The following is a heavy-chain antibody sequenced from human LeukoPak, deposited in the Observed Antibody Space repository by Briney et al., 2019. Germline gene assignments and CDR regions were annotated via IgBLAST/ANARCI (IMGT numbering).Heavy chain of an antibody. V-gene: IGHV3-23*01. Sequence: PGGSLRLSCAASGFTFSSYAMNWVRQAPGKGLEWVSAISGSGGSTYYADSVKGRFTISRDNSKNTLYLQMNSLRAEDTAVYYCAKGSRTHNWNYVSGYFDYWGQGTLVTVSS. D-gene: IGHD1-7*01. CDR3: AKGSRTHNWNYVSGYFDY. J-gene: IGHJ4*02. CDR1: GFTFSSYA. CDR2: ISGSGGST.